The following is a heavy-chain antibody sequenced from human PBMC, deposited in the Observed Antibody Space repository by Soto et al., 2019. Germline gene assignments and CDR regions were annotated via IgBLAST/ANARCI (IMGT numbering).Heavy chain of an antibody. Sequence: ASVKVSCKASGYTFTSYGISWVRQAPGQGLEWMGWISAYNGNTNYAQKLQGRVTMTTDTSTSTAYMELRSLRSDDTAVYYCARYCSSTSCQGYYYYGMDVWGQGTTVTVSS. CDR3: ARYCSSTSCQGYYYYGMDV. CDR2: ISAYNGNT. D-gene: IGHD2-2*01. CDR1: GYTFTSYG. V-gene: IGHV1-18*04. J-gene: IGHJ6*02.